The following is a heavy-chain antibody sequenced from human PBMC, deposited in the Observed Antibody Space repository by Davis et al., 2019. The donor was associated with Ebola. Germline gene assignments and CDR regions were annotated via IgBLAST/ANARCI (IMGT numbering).Heavy chain of an antibody. CDR2: IRDSGGRI. J-gene: IGHJ2*01. CDR3: AKDRAAVADWYFDL. D-gene: IGHD6-19*01. CDR1: GFTFSVYY. Sequence: GESLKISCAASGFTFSVYYMSWVRQAPGKGLEWVSAIRDSGGRIYYADSVKGRFTISRDKNTLYLQMNSLRAEDTAVYYCAKDRAAVADWYFDLWGRGTLVTVSS. V-gene: IGHV3-23*01.